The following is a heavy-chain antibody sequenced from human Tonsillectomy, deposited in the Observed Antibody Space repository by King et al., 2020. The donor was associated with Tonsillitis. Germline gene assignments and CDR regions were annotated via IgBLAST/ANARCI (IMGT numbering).Heavy chain of an antibody. V-gene: IGHV4-59*08. CDR2: IYYSGST. Sequence: VQLQESGPGLVKPSETLSLTCTVSGGSISSYYWSWIRQPPGKGLEWIGYIYYSGSTNYNPSLKSRVTISVDTSKNQFSLKLSSVTAADTAVYYCARRLLGYNYYMDVWGKGTTVTVSS. J-gene: IGHJ6*03. CDR1: GGSISSYY. D-gene: IGHD3-22*01. CDR3: ARRLLGYNYYMDV.